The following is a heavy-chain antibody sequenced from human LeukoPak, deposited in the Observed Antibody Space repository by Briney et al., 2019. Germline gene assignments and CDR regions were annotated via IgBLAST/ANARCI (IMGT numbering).Heavy chain of an antibody. CDR3: ARVFIRSKSKRGSSYGYD. D-gene: IGHD5-18*01. Sequence: ASVKVSCKASGGTFSSYAISWVRQAPGQGLEWMGRIIPICGTANYAQKFQGRVTITTDESTSPAYMELSSLRSEDTAVYYCARVFIRSKSKRGSSYGYDWGQGTMVTVSS. J-gene: IGHJ4*02. CDR2: IIPICGTA. V-gene: IGHV1-69*05. CDR1: GGTFSSYA.